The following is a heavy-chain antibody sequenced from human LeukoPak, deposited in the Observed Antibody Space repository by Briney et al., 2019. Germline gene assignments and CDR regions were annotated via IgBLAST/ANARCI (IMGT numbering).Heavy chain of an antibody. J-gene: IGHJ4*02. CDR2: INSDGSWT. CDR1: GFSFSGHW. D-gene: IGHD2/OR15-2a*01. V-gene: IGHV3-74*01. Sequence: GGSLRLSCTASGFSFSGHWMHWARQLPGKGLVRVSHINSDGSWTSYADSVKGRFTISKDNAKNTVYLQMNSLRAEDTAVYYCVSFYETYWGRGTLVTVSS. CDR3: VSFYETY.